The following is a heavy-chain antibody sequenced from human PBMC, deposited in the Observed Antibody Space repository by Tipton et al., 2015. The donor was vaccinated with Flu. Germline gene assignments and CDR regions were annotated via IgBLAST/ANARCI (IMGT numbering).Heavy chain of an antibody. CDR1: GGFITSGSFY. CDR3: ARSPSYSGSGIYPYYFDD. V-gene: IGHV4-61*02. D-gene: IGHD3-10*01. CDR2: IYTTGST. Sequence: LRLSCTVSGGFITSGSFYWTWIRQSAGTGLEWIGRIYTTGSTNYNPSLRSRVTISGDTSKNHFSLQLSSVTAADTAVYYCARSPSYSGSGIYPYYFDDWGQGTLVTVAS. J-gene: IGHJ4*02.